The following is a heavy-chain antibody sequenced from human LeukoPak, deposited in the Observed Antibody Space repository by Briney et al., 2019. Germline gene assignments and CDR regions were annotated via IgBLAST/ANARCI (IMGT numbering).Heavy chain of an antibody. CDR2: ISYDGSNK. CDR3: ARDWSSGTYPAYYFDY. V-gene: IGHV3-30*04. Sequence: PGRSLRLSCAASGFTFSSYAMHRVRQAPGKGLEWVALISYDGSNKYYADSVKGRFTISRDNSKNTLYLQMNSLRAEDTAVYYCARDWSSGTYPAYYFDYWGQGTLVTVSS. J-gene: IGHJ4*02. D-gene: IGHD1-1*01. CDR1: GFTFSSYA.